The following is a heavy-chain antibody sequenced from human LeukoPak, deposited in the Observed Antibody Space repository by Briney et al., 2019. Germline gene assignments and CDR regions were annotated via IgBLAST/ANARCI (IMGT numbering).Heavy chain of an antibody. J-gene: IGHJ4*02. D-gene: IGHD3-9*01. CDR3: ASEYDILTGYYEDPILHDY. CDR1: GFTFSSYA. Sequence: GRSLRLSCVASGFTFSSYAMHWVRQAPGKGLEWVAVISYDGSNEYYADSVKGRFTISRDNSKNTLYLQMNSLRADDTAVYYCASEYDILTGYYEDPILHDYWGQGTLVTVSS. CDR2: ISYDGSNE. V-gene: IGHV3-30*04.